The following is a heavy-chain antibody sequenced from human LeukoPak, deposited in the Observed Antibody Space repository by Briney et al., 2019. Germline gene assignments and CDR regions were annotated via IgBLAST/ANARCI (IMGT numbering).Heavy chain of an antibody. CDR3: AASYCGGDCYSGGFDY. D-gene: IGHD2-21*02. V-gene: IGHV1-69*04. CDR2: IIPILGIA. CDR1: GGIFSSYA. J-gene: IGHJ4*02. Sequence: ASVKVSCKASGGIFSSYAISWVRQAPGQGLEWMGRIIPILGIANYAQKFQGRVTITADKSTSTAYMELSSLRSEDTAVYYCAASYCGGDCYSGGFDYWGQGTLVTLSS.